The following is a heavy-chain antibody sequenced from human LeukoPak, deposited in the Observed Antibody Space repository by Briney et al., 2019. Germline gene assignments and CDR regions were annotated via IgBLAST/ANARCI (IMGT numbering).Heavy chain of an antibody. CDR1: GFTFSSYA. V-gene: IGHV3-30-3*01. Sequence: GGSLRLSCAASGFTFSSYAMHWVRQAPGKGLQWLALTSDDGSAKYYADSVKGRFTISRDNSQNTLYLQMNSLRADETAINYCAGAPGGFHGDYSPIAYWGQGTLVTVSS. CDR2: TSDDGSAK. D-gene: IGHD4-17*01. J-gene: IGHJ4*02. CDR3: AGAPGGFHGDYSPIAY.